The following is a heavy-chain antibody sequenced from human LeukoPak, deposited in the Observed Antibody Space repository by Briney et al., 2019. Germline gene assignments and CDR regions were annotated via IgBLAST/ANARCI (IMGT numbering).Heavy chain of an antibody. J-gene: IGHJ5*02. Sequence: ASVKVSCKASGYTFTSYAMNWVRQAPGQGLEWMGWINTNTGNPTYAQGFTGRFVFSLDTSVNTAYLQISSLKAEDTAVYYCARALDPLVTIFGVVTTSPNWFDPWGQGTLVTVSS. D-gene: IGHD3-3*01. CDR2: INTNTGNP. CDR3: ARALDPLVTIFGVVTTSPNWFDP. V-gene: IGHV7-4-1*02. CDR1: GYTFTSYA.